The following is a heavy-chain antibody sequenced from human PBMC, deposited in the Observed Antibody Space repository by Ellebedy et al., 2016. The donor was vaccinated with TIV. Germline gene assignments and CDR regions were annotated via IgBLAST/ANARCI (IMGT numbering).Heavy chain of an antibody. CDR1: GFTFSSYS. D-gene: IGHD6-19*01. J-gene: IGHJ6*02. V-gene: IGHV3-48*02. CDR3: ARRQWLVSYYYYYGMDV. Sequence: GESLKISXAASGFTFSSYSMNWVRQAPGKGLEWVSYISSSSSTIYYADSVKGRFTISRDNAKNSLYLQMNSLRDEDTAVYYCARRQWLVSYYYYYGMDVWGQGTTVTVSS. CDR2: ISSSSSTI.